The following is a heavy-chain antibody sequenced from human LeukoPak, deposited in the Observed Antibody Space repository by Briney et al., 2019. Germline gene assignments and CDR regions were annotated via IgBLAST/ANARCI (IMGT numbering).Heavy chain of an antibody. D-gene: IGHD3-16*01. CDR3: ARVGGEYVVSDY. J-gene: IGHJ4*02. CDR1: GFTFRYYS. V-gene: IGHV3-21*01. Sequence: PGGSLRLSCGASGFTFRYYSMTWVRQAPGKGLEWVSSISTKSDYIHYADSVKGRFTISRDNANNSVYLQMNSLTAEDTAVYYCARVGGEYVVSDYWGQGTLVAVSS. CDR2: ISTKSDYI.